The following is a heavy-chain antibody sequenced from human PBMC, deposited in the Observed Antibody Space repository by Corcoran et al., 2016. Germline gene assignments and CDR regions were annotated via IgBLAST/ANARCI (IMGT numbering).Heavy chain of an antibody. J-gene: IGHJ3*01. CDR3: ARESPLSGYRGHYYDALDV. D-gene: IGHD5-12*01. Sequence: QVQLVDSGGGMVQPGRSLRLSCAASGFTFNRHGIHWVRQAPGKGLEWVAIIWYDGSNRYYADSVKGRFTISRDDSQNTVYLQMNSLREEDTAVYYCARESPLSGYRGHYYDALDVWGQGTKVTVSS. V-gene: IGHV3-33*01. CDR2: IWYDGSNR. CDR1: GFTFNRHG.